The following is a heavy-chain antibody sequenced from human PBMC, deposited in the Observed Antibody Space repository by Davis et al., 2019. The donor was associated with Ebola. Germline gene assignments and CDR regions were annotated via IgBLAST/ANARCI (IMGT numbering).Heavy chain of an antibody. J-gene: IGHJ6*02. CDR1: GGSFSGYY. Sequence: GSLRLSCSVSGGSFSGYYWSWIRQPPGKGLEWIGEITHSGSTNYNPSLKRRVTTSVDTSKNQFSLKLSSVTAAGTAVYYCARAPTIYYYYGMDVWGQGTTVTVSS. CDR2: ITHSGST. V-gene: IGHV4-34*01. D-gene: IGHD2-2*01. CDR3: ARAPTIYYYYGMDV.